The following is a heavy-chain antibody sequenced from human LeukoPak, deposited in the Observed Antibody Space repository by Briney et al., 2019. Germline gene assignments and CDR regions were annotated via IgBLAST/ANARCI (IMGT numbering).Heavy chain of an antibody. CDR3: ARAEYSSSWYGY. D-gene: IGHD6-13*01. V-gene: IGHV1-18*01. J-gene: IGHJ4*02. CDR1: GYTFTSYG. CDR2: ISAYNGNT. Sequence: GASVKVSCKASGYTFTSYGISWVRQAPGQGLEWMGWISAYNGNTNYAQKFQGRVTMTTDTSTRTASMDLRSLRSDDTAVYYCARAEYSSSWYGYWGQGTLVTVSS.